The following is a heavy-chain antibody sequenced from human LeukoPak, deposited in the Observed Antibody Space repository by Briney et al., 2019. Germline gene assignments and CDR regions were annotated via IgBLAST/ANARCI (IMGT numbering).Heavy chain of an antibody. V-gene: IGHV3-30*02. D-gene: IGHD3-3*01. CDR1: GFTFSTYG. J-gene: IGHJ4*02. CDR2: IRYDGSNK. CDR3: AKDQVDFWSCYYSTYY. Sequence: GGSVRLSCAACGFTFSTYGMQWVSQARGKGVEWGAVIRYDGSNKYYADYVKGRFTICRDNSQHTLYLQMNSLRAEDTAVYYCAKDQVDFWSCYYSTYYWCQGTLLTVSS.